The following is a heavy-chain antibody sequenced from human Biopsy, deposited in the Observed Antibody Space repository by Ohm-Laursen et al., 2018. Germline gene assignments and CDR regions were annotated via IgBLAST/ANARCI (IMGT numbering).Heavy chain of an antibody. V-gene: IGHV3-48*03. J-gene: IGHJ6*02. Sequence: GSLRLSCAASGFGFSDYDMKWVRQAPGKGLEWVSYISSSASSMYYADSVKGRFTISRDNAKKSLYLQMNSLRAEDTAVYYCARVGRTRVDGVYSCGMDVWGQGTTVIVSS. D-gene: IGHD2-15*01. CDR1: GFGFSDYD. CDR2: ISSSASSM. CDR3: ARVGRTRVDGVYSCGMDV.